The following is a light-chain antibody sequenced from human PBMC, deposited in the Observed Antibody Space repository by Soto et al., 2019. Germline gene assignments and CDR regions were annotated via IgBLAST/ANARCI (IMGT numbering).Light chain of an antibody. CDR1: QSVGSN. Sequence: EIVLTQSPATLSVSPGERATLSCRASQSVGSNLAWFQRKPGQAPRLLIYDASTRATGIPARFSGSGCGTEFTLTISSLQSEDFAVYYCQQYNNWPWTFGQGTKVEIK. V-gene: IGKV3-15*01. CDR2: DAS. CDR3: QQYNNWPWT. J-gene: IGKJ1*01.